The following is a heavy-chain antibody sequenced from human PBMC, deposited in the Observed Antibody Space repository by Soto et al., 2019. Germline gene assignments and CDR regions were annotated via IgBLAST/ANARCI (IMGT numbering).Heavy chain of an antibody. CDR2: ISSSSSSYI. CDR1: GFTFSSYS. Sequence: PGGSLRLSCAASGFTFSSYSMNWVRQAPGKGLEWVSSISSSSSSYIYYADSVKGRFTISRDNAKNSLYLQMSSLRAEDTAVYYCARDSSIAVAGTVDYWGQGTLVTVSS. V-gene: IGHV3-21*01. CDR3: ARDSSIAVAGTVDY. D-gene: IGHD6-19*01. J-gene: IGHJ4*02.